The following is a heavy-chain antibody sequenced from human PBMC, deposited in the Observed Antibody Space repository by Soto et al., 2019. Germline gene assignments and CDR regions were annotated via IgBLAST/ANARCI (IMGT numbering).Heavy chain of an antibody. J-gene: IGHJ3*02. CDR3: ARECRRSGDTMICLQAFDI. CDR1: GGSISSYY. CDR2: IYYSGST. D-gene: IGHD3-22*01. V-gene: IGHV4-59*01. Sequence: PSETLALTFPVSGGSISSYYWSWIRQPPGEVLELIGYIYYSGSTNYNPSLKSRVTISVDTSKNRFSLKLSSVAAAGKAVYYCARECRRSGDTMICLQAFDIWGERRMETVS.